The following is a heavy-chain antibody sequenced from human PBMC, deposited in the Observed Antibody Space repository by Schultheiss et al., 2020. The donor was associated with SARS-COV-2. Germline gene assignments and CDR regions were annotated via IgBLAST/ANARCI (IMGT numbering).Heavy chain of an antibody. CDR3: VKEGEEMGTS. D-gene: IGHD1-1*01. J-gene: IGHJ4*02. CDR1: GFNLRNYW. CDR2: IKQDGSVE. Sequence: GGSLRLSCAASGFNLRNYWMDWVRQAPGKGLQWVANIKQDGSVEHYVDSVRGRFIISRDNAKNSLDLQMNSLRVDDMAVYYCVKEGEEMGTSWGQGTLVTVSS. V-gene: IGHV3-7*03.